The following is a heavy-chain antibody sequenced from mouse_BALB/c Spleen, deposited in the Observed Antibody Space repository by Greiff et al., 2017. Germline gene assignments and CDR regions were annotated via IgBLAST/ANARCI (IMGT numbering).Heavy chain of an antibody. CDR1: GYSITSDYA. J-gene: IGHJ4*01. V-gene: IGHV3-2*02. D-gene: IGHD2-14*01. CDR3: ARDEDYYRYDDAMDY. CDR2: ISYSGST. Sequence: EVQLVESGPGLVKPSQSLSLTCTVTGYSITSDYAWNWIRQFPGNRLEWMGYISYSGSTSYNPSLKSRISITRDTSKNQFFLQLNSVTTEDTATYYCARDEDYYRYDDAMDYWGQGTSVTVSS.